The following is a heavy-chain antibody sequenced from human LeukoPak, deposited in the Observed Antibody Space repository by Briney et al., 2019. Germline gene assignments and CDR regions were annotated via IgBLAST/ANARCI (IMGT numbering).Heavy chain of an antibody. CDR1: GFTFSNAW. CDR2: MSRSGSTI. J-gene: IGHJ4*02. V-gene: IGHV3-11*04. D-gene: IGHD6-13*01. Sequence: PGGSLRLSCAASGFTFSNAWMSWVRQAPGKGLEWVSYMSRSGSTIYYADSAKGRFTISRDNAKNSLYLQMNSLRAEDTAVYYCARGRKDMMAAGLFDYWGQGTLVTVSS. CDR3: ARGRKDMMAAGLFDY.